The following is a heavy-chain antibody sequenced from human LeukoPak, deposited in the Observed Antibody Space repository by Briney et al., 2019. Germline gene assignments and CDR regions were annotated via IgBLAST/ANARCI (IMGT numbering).Heavy chain of an antibody. D-gene: IGHD2-15*01. V-gene: IGHV1-2*02. J-gene: IGHJ5*02. Sequence: ASVKVSCKASGYTFTGYYMHWVRQAPGQGLEWMGWINPNSGGTNYAQKFQGRVTMTRDTSISTAYMELSSLRSEDTAVYYCARGRKLGYCSGGSCYGLVFDPWGQGTLVTVSS. CDR2: INPNSGGT. CDR1: GYTFTGYY. CDR3: ARGRKLGYCSGGSCYGLVFDP.